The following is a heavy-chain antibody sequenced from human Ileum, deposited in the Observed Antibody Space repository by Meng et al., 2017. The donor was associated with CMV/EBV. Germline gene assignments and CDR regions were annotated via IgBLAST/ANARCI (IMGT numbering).Heavy chain of an antibody. J-gene: IGHJ5*02. D-gene: IGHD6-13*01. Sequence: KASGGNFSSYTISWVRQAPGQGLEWMGRIIPILGIAKYAQKFQGRVTITADKSTSTAYMELSSLRSEDTAVYYCARLEQQLIPWFDPWGQGTLVTVSS. CDR2: IIPILGIA. CDR3: ARLEQQLIPWFDP. CDR1: GGNFSSYT. V-gene: IGHV1-69*02.